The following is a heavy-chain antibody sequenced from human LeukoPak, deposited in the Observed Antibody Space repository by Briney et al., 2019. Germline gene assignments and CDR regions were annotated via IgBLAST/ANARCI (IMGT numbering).Heavy chain of an antibody. D-gene: IGHD1-26*01. Sequence: GASVKVSCKASGYTFTGYYMHWVRQAPGQGLEWMGWINPNSGGTNYAQKFQGRVTMTRDTSISTAYMELSRLRSDDTAVYYCARDTIVGAREYFDYWGQGTLVTVSS. CDR1: GYTFTGYY. CDR2: INPNSGGT. J-gene: IGHJ4*02. V-gene: IGHV1-2*02. CDR3: ARDTIVGAREYFDY.